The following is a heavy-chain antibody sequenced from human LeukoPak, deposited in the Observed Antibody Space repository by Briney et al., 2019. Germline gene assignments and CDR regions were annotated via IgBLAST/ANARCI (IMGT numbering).Heavy chain of an antibody. J-gene: IGHJ4*02. V-gene: IGHV4-39*07. Sequence: SETLSLTSTVSGGSISSSSYCWGWIRQPPGKGLEWIGSIYYSGSTYYNPSLKSRVTISVDTSKNQFSLKVSSVTAADTAMYYCTRHRRTGGGWTKNFDYWGQGTLVTVSS. D-gene: IGHD6-19*01. CDR1: GGSISSSSYC. CDR3: TRHRRTGGGWTKNFDY. CDR2: IYYSGST.